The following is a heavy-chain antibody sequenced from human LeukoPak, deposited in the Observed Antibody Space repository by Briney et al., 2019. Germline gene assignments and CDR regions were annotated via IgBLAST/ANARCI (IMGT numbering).Heavy chain of an antibody. V-gene: IGHV3-30-3*01. CDR1: EFTFSSYT. CDR3: AREPSRSAYFDY. J-gene: IGHJ4*02. D-gene: IGHD3-22*01. Sequence: GGSLRLSCAASEFTFSSYTMHWVRQAPGKGLEWVALISYDGSNKYYADSVKGRFIISRDSSKNTLYLQMNSLRAEDTAMYYCAREPSRSAYFDYWGQGTLVTVSS. CDR2: ISYDGSNK.